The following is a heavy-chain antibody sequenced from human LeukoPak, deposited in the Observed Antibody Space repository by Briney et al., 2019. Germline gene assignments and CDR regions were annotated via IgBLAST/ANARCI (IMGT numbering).Heavy chain of an antibody. J-gene: IGHJ4*02. V-gene: IGHV3-48*01. D-gene: IGHD3-22*01. CDR2: ISSSSSTI. CDR1: GFTFSSYS. Sequence: GGSLRLSCAASGFTFSSYSMNWVRQAPGKGLEWVSYISSSSSTIYYADSVKGRFTISRDNAKNSLYLQMNSLRAEDTAVYYCARVSITMIVVGDYWGQGTLVTVSS. CDR3: ARVSITMIVVGDY.